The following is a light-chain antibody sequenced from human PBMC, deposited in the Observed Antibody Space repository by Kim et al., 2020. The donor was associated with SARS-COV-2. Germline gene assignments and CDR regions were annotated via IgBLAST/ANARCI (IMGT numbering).Light chain of an antibody. CDR1: HSISTW. V-gene: IGKV1-5*03. J-gene: IGKJ2*01. CDR2: KAS. Sequence: SASVGDRVTSTCRASHSISTWLAWYQQRPGKAPKLLIYKASSLESGVPSRFSGSGSGTEFTLTINSLQPDDFATYYCQQCHSFPYTFGQGTKLEI. CDR3: QQCHSFPYT.